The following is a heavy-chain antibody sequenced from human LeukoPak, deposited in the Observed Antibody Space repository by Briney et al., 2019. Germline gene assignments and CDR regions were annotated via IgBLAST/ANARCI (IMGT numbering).Heavy chain of an antibody. CDR1: GYTFTGYY. V-gene: IGHV1-2*02. CDR2: INPNSGGT. Sequence: ASVKVSCKASGYTFTGYYMHWVRQAPGQGLEWMGWINPNSGGTNYAQKFQGRVTMTRDTSISTAYMELSRLRSDDTAVYYCARESTMVRGVISPGYYFDYWGQGTLVTVSS. J-gene: IGHJ4*02. D-gene: IGHD3-10*01. CDR3: ARESTMVRGVISPGYYFDY.